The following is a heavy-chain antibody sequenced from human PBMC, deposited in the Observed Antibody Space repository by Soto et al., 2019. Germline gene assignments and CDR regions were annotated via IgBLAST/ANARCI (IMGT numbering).Heavy chain of an antibody. CDR2: ISAYNGNT. CDR3: ARTVAATIRWFDP. V-gene: IGHV1-18*01. CDR1: GYTFTTYG. D-gene: IGHD1-26*01. J-gene: IGHJ5*02. Sequence: QVQLVQSGAEVKKPGASVKVSCKASGYTFTTYGISWVRQAPGQGLEWMGWISAYNGNTNYAQKLQGRVTMTTDTSPSAVYMELRSLRSDDTAVYYCARTVAATIRWFDPWGQGTLVTVSA.